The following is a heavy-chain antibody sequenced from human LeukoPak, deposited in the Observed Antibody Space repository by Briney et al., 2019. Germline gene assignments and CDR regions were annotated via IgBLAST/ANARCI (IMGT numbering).Heavy chain of an antibody. V-gene: IGHV3-23*01. CDR2: ITGGGGTT. Sequence: PGGSLRLSCAASGFTFSSYAMSWVRQAPGKGLEWVSGITGGGGTTAYADSVKGRFTISRDNSKNTLYLQMNSLRAEDTAVYYCARDRRCSSTSCYYFDYWGQGALVTVSS. CDR1: GFTFSSYA. D-gene: IGHD2-2*01. J-gene: IGHJ4*02. CDR3: ARDRRCSSTSCYYFDY.